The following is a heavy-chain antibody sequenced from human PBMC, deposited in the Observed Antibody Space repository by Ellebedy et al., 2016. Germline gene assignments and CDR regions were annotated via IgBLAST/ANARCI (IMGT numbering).Heavy chain of an antibody. Sequence: SETLSLTXTVSGGSFSSGDYYWSWIRQPPGEGLEWIGYIYYSGSTYYNPSLRSRFTISVHTSKNQFSLKLSFVTAADTAVYYCARGARIAAAGDWYFDLWGRGTLVTVSS. D-gene: IGHD6-13*01. CDR3: ARGARIAAAGDWYFDL. V-gene: IGHV4-30-4*01. J-gene: IGHJ2*01. CDR2: IYYSGST. CDR1: GGSFSSGDYY.